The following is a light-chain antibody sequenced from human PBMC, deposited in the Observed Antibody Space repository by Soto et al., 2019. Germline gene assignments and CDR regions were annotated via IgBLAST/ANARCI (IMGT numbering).Light chain of an antibody. CDR2: GAS. CDR1: QSVRSSH. Sequence: EIVLTQSPGTLSLSPGERATLSCRASQSVRSSHLSWYQNKPGQAPRLLIYGASSGAAGIPDRFSGSGSGTDFTLTISRLEPEDFAVYYCQQYSASPLTFGQGTKVEFK. J-gene: IGKJ4*01. CDR3: QQYSASPLT. V-gene: IGKV3-20*01.